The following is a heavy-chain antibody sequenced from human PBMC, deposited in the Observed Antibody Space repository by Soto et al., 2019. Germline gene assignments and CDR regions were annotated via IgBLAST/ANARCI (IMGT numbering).Heavy chain of an antibody. Sequence: ASVKVSCEASGYTFTGYYMHWVRQAPGQGLEWMGWINPNSGGTNYAQKFQGWVTMTRDTSISTAYMELSRLRSDDTAVYYCAIATYYYDSSGYAPLGGGAFDIWGQGTMVTVSS. CDR3: AIATYYYDSSGYAPLGGGAFDI. V-gene: IGHV1-2*04. J-gene: IGHJ3*02. CDR1: GYTFTGYY. CDR2: INPNSGGT. D-gene: IGHD3-22*01.